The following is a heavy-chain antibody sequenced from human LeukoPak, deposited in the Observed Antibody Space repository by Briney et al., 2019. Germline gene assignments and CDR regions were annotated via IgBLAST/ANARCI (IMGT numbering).Heavy chain of an antibody. CDR2: TNTDGRET. J-gene: IGHJ4*02. CDR3: VAYNWNYPDY. CDR1: GFSFSVYY. Sequence: PGGSLRLSCAASGFSFSVYYMYWVRQSPEKGLVWVSRTNTDGRETAYADPVKGRFTISRDNAKNTLPLQMNSLRAEDTAVYYCVAYNWNYPDYWGQGTLVTVSS. V-gene: IGHV3-74*01. D-gene: IGHD1-7*01.